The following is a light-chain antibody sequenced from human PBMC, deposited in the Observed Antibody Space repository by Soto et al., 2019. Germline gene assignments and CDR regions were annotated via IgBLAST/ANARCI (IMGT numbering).Light chain of an antibody. Sequence: DVQMTQSPSSLSASLGDRATITCRASQTISLYLNWYQQKPGKAPKLLIATTSYLQNGVPSRFSGSRSGTDFSLTISSLQPEDFAVYYCQQRSNWPPTFGQGDQGGYK. J-gene: IGKJ1*01. CDR3: QQRSNWPPT. CDR2: TTS. V-gene: IGKV1-39*01. CDR1: QTISLY.